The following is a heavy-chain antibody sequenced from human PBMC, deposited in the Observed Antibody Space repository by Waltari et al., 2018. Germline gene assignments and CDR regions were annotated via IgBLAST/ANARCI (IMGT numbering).Heavy chain of an antibody. V-gene: IGHV4-39*01. J-gene: IGHJ4*02. CDR3: ARRYGDYVDAYF. CDR1: GGAISSSSYY. D-gene: IGHD4-17*01. CDR2: FFYSGGT. Sequence: QLQLQESGPGLVKPSETLSLTCTVSGGAISSSSYYWGWMRQAPGKGLEWIGSFFYSGGTYYNPSLRSRVTISVDASKNQFSLRLSSVTAADTAVYYCARRYGDYVDAYFWGQGTLVTVSS.